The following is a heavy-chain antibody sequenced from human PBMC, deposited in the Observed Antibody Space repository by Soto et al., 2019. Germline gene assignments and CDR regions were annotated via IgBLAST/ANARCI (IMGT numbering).Heavy chain of an antibody. CDR2: IWNDGSNK. D-gene: IGHD2-2*02. V-gene: IGHV3-33*01. CDR1: GFTFSSYG. Sequence: GGSLRLSCAASGFTFSSYGMHWVRQAPGKGLEWVAVIWNDGSNKYYADSVKGRFTIARDNAKNTLFLQMSSLRAEDTAVYYCARGYCSSSSCYKRVFDYWGQGTLVTVSS. J-gene: IGHJ4*02. CDR3: ARGYCSSSSCYKRVFDY.